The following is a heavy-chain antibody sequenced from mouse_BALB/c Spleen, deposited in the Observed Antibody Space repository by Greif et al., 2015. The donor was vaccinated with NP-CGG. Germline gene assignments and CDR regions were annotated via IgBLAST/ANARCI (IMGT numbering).Heavy chain of an antibody. CDR1: GFTFSSYA. CDR2: ISSGGST. J-gene: IGHJ3*01. Sequence: EVQRVESGGGLVKPGGPLKLSCAASGFTFSSYAMSWVRQTPEKRLEWVASISSGGSTYYPDSVKGRFTISRDNARNILYLQMSSLRSEDTAMYYCARGSITGFAYWGQGTLVTVSA. D-gene: IGHD2-4*01. V-gene: IGHV5-6-5*01. CDR3: ARGSITGFAY.